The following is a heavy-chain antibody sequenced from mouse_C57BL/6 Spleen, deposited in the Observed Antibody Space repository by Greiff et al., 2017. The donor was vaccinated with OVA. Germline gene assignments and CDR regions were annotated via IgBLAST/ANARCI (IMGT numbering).Heavy chain of an antibody. V-gene: IGHV1-26*01. CDR2: INPNNGGT. CDR1: GYTFTDYY. J-gene: IGHJ2*01. CDR3: ARCGRFDY. Sequence: VQLQQSGPELVKPGASVKISCKASGYTFTDYYMNWVKQSHGKSLEWIGDINPNNGGTSYNQKFKGKATLTVDKSSSTAYMELRSLTSEDSAVYYCARCGRFDYWGQGTTLTVSS.